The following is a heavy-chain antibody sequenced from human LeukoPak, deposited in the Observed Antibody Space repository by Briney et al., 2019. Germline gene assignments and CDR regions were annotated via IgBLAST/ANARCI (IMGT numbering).Heavy chain of an antibody. Sequence: SGPTLVNPPQTLTLTCTFSGFSLRTRGVGVGWIRQPPGKALEWLSLIYWNDDKRYSPSLKSRLTITKDTSKNQVVLTMTNMDPVDTATYYCAHIPPFWYYDSSGTNDAFDIWGQGTMVTVSS. CDR1: GFSLRTRGVG. V-gene: IGHV2-5*01. CDR3: AHIPPFWYYDSSGTNDAFDI. CDR2: IYWNDDK. J-gene: IGHJ3*02. D-gene: IGHD3-22*01.